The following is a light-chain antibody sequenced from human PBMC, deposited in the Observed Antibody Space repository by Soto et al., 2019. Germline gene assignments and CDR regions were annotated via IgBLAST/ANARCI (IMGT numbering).Light chain of an antibody. CDR1: QSVSSNY. CDR2: GAS. V-gene: IGKV3-20*01. Sequence: EIGLTQSPCTLSLSAGERATLSCRASQSVSSNYLAWYQQKPGQAPRLLIYGASSGATGIPDRFSGSGSGTDFTLTITRLETEDFAVYYCQQYGTSPWTFGQGTKVDIK. J-gene: IGKJ1*01. CDR3: QQYGTSPWT.